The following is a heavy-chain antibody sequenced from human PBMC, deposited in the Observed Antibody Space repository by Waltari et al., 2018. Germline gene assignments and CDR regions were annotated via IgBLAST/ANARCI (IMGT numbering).Heavy chain of an antibody. J-gene: IGHJ5*01. D-gene: IGHD6-13*01. CDR2: IHHRGSA. Sequence: QVQLQESGPRLVKPSETLSLICSVSGHSITSDYYWAWLRQSPEKGLEWIGTIHHRGSAYYSPSPKMRVTLSVDTSKNQFYLRVTSLTAADTAMYFCARAEGVAAGGKAYNYFDSWGQGTLVTVSS. V-gene: IGHV4-38-2*02. CDR1: GHSITSDYY. CDR3: ARAEGVAAGGKAYNYFDS.